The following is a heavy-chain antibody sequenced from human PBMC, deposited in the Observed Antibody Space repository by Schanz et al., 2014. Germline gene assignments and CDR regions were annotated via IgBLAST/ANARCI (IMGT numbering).Heavy chain of an antibody. CDR1: GFTFSGYG. Sequence: QVQLVESRGGVVQPGGSLRLSCEASGFTFSGYGMHWVRQAPGKGLEWVAIISYDGRHKNYADSVKGRFTISRDNSKNTLHLQMNSLRAEDTAVYYCAKGQLLSYYFDYWGQGTLVTVSS. J-gene: IGHJ4*02. V-gene: IGHV3-33*05. CDR3: AKGQLLSYYFDY. D-gene: IGHD2-21*01. CDR2: ISYDGRHK.